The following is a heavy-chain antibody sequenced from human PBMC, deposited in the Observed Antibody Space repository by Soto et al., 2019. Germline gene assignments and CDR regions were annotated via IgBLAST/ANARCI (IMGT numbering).Heavy chain of an antibody. Sequence: PSETLSLTCTVSGGSISSGGYYWSWIRQHPGKGLEWIGYIYYSGSTYYNPSLKSRVTISVDTSKNQFSLKLSSVTAADTAVYYCARERVDKAMVTFNWFDPWGQGTLVTVSS. CDR3: ARERVDKAMVTFNWFDP. CDR1: GGSISSGGYY. V-gene: IGHV4-31*03. J-gene: IGHJ5*02. CDR2: IYYSGST. D-gene: IGHD5-18*01.